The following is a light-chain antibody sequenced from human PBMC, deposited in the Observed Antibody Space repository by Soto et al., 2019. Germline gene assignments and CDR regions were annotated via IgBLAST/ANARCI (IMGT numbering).Light chain of an antibody. Sequence: DIQMTQSPSTLSASAGDRVTITCRASQSVSTWLAWYRHKPGKAPKLLIYDASSLESGVPSRFSGSGFGTEFTLTISSLQPYYVATYYCQQYTTNSPTFGQGTRVGIK. J-gene: IGKJ1*01. CDR3: QQYTTNSPT. V-gene: IGKV1-5*01. CDR2: DAS. CDR1: QSVSTW.